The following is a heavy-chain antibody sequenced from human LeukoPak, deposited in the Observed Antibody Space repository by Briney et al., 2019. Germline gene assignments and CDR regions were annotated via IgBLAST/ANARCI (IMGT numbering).Heavy chain of an antibody. CDR3: AKRNTMVRGGPCFDY. CDR1: GFTFSTYW. J-gene: IGHJ4*02. Sequence: PGGSLRLSCVGSGFTFSTYWMHWVRQAPGKGLEWVSIILGAGKNTTYYADSVKGRFTVSRDNSKNTLYLQMTSLRPEDTAIYYCAKRNTMVRGGPCFDYWGRGILVTVSS. D-gene: IGHD3-10*01. CDR2: ILGAGKNTT. V-gene: IGHV3-NL1*01.